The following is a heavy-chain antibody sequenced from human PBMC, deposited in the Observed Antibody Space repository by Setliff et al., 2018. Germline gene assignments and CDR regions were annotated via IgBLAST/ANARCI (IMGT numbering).Heavy chain of an antibody. CDR3: ARDGGLLQFLEWSRSYMDV. CDR2: ISYDGSRK. Sequence: PGGSLRLSCEGPGFSFSSYGLHWVRQTPGKGLEWVAVISYDGSRKFHADSVKGRFTISRDNSKKTLYLQMNSLRGDDTAVYYCARDGGLLQFLEWSRSYMDVWGKGTTVTVSS. CDR1: GFSFSSYG. V-gene: IGHV3-30*03. J-gene: IGHJ6*03. D-gene: IGHD3-3*01.